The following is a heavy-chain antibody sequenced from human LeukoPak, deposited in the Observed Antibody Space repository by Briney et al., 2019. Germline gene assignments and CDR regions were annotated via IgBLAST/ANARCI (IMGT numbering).Heavy chain of an antibody. V-gene: IGHV3-21*01. CDR3: AREKDYYGSVAYFYFDN. CDR1: GFIFSTYN. Sequence: GGSLRLSCAASGFIFSTYNMKWVRHRPAGGMEWVASISSSGSYLSYADSVKGRFAISRDNTKNSLFLQMSSLRVEDTAVYYCAREKDYYGSVAYFYFDNWGQGILVTVSS. J-gene: IGHJ4*02. D-gene: IGHD3-10*01. CDR2: ISSSGSYL.